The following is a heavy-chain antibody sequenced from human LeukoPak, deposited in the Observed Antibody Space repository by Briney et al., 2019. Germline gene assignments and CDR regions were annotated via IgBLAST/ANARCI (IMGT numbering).Heavy chain of an antibody. V-gene: IGHV4-39*01. Sequence: SETLSLTCTVSSGSIRSSSYYWGWIRQPPGKGLEWIGSINYSGSTYYNPSLKSRVAIAVDTSKNQFSLNLSSVTATDTAVNYCARHWAAGDFDYWGQGTLVTVSS. D-gene: IGHD6-13*01. CDR3: ARHWAAGDFDY. J-gene: IGHJ4*02. CDR1: SGSIRSSSYY. CDR2: INYSGST.